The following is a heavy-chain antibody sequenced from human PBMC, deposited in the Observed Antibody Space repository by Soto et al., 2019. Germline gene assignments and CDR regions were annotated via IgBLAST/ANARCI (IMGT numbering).Heavy chain of an antibody. CDR3: AMARYDYWCLDL. Sequence: TMSLTRTLTVRFLNSAGHSWSRVRKSPGKGLEWIGYSCHIGSSYYNASLQSRVTISVDRSKAQVYLKLTSWNAEDPTVYLCAMARYDYWCLDLWGLGTAVTVSS. D-gene: IGHD3-16*01. CDR2: SCHIGSS. J-gene: IGHJ5*02. CDR1: VRFLNSAGHS. V-gene: IGHV4-30-2*06.